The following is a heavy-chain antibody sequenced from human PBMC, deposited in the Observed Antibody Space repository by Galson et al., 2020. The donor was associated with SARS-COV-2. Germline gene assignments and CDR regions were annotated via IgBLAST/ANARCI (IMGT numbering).Heavy chain of an antibody. Sequence: SVKVSCKASGGTFSSYAISWVRQAPGQGLEWMGGIIPIFGTANYAQKFQGRVTITADESTSTDYMELSSLRSEDTAVYYCARTGYQLPSRALIHGMDVWGQGTTVTVSS. J-gene: IGHJ6*02. V-gene: IGHV1-69*13. D-gene: IGHD2-2*01. CDR3: ARTGYQLPSRALIHGMDV. CDR2: IIPIFGTA. CDR1: GGTFSSYA.